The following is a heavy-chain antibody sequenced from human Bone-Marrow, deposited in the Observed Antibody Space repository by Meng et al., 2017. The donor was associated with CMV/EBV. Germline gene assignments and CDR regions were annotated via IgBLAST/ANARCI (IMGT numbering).Heavy chain of an antibody. V-gene: IGHV1-2*02. CDR2: INPNSGGT. CDR3: ARDVPAAEFWFDP. Sequence: ASVKVSCKASGYTFTGYYMHWVRQAPGQGLEWMGWINPNSGGTNYAQKFQGRVTMTRDTSISTAYMELSRLRSDDTAVYYCARDVPAAEFWFDPWGQGTLVTVSS. CDR1: GYTFTGYY. J-gene: IGHJ5*02. D-gene: IGHD2-2*01.